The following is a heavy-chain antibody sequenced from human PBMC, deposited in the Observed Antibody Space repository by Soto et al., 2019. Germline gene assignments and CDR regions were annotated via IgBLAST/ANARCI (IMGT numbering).Heavy chain of an antibody. D-gene: IGHD1-26*01. V-gene: IGHV1-18*04. CDR1: GYTFNTYF. CDR2: TNAYSGES. Sequence: VQLVQSGSEMREPGASVRISCKASGYTFNTYFISGVSWVRQAPGQGLEWVGWTNAYSGESNKSEKFQRRLTVTANKSTNTVYLELSRREPDAPAVYYFTRDERQSCGRLGCYHYDNWGQGTLVTVSS. CDR3: TRDERQSCGRLGCYHYDN. J-gene: IGHJ4*02.